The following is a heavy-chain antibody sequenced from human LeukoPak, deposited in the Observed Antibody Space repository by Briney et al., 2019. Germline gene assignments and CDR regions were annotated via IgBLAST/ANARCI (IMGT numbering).Heavy chain of an antibody. CDR1: GGSISSGGYY. CDR3: ARDGGSDSYGSYYFDY. Sequence: SETLSLTCTVSGGSISSGGYYWSWIRQHPGKGLEWIGYIYYSGSTYYNPSLKSRVTISVDTSTNQFSLKLSSVTAAHTAVYYCARDGGSDSYGSYYFDYWGQGTLVTVSS. V-gene: IGHV4-31*03. CDR2: IYYSGST. J-gene: IGHJ4*02. D-gene: IGHD5-18*01.